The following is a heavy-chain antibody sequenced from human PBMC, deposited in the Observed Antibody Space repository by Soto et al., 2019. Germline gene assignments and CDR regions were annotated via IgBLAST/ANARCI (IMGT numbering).Heavy chain of an antibody. CDR2: ISGSGGST. J-gene: IGHJ4*02. CDR3: AKNGYSSSWYYFDY. V-gene: IGHV3-23*01. CDR1: GFTFSSYA. D-gene: IGHD6-13*01. Sequence: GGSLRVSWAASGFTFSSYAMSRVRQAPGKGLEWVSAISGSGGSTYYADSVKGRFTISRDNSKNTLYLQMNSLRAEDTAVYYCAKNGYSSSWYYFDYWGQGTLVTVSS.